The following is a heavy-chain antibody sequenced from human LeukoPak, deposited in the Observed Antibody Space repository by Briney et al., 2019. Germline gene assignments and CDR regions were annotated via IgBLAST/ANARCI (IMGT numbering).Heavy chain of an antibody. CDR3: ATGNYYDSRGYYTFGH. D-gene: IGHD3-22*01. CDR1: GFTFNKYW. CDR2: INGDGTTT. J-gene: IGHJ4*02. V-gene: IGHV3-74*01. Sequence: GGSLRLSCAASGFTFNKYWMHWVRQVPGKGLVWLSRINGDGTTTSYADSVKGGFTMSRDNAKNTLYLQMSGLRVEDTAVYYCATGNYYDSRGYYTFGHWGQGTLVTVSS.